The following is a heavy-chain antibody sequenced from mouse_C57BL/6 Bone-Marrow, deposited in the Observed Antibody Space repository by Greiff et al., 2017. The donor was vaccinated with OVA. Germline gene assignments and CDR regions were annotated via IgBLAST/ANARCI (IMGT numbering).Heavy chain of an antibody. D-gene: IGHD2-5*01. Sequence: QVQLQQPGAELVRPGSSVKLSCKASGYTFTSYWMHWVKQRPIQGLEWIGNIDPSDSETHYNQKFKDKATLTVDKSSSTAYMQLNSLTSEDSAVYYCAGGPTIVTSCYAMDYWGQGTSVTVSS. CDR2: IDPSDSET. CDR1: GYTFTSYW. J-gene: IGHJ4*01. CDR3: AGGPTIVTSCYAMDY. V-gene: IGHV1-52*01.